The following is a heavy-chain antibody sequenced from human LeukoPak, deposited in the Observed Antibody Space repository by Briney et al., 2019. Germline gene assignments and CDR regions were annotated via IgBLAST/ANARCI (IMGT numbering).Heavy chain of an antibody. CDR3: AKVGYDFWSGYYFKHFDY. CDR2: ISGSGGST. D-gene: IGHD3-3*01. J-gene: IGHJ4*02. V-gene: IGHV3-23*01. CDR1: GFTFSSYA. Sequence: GGSLRLSCAASGFTFSSYAMSWVRQAPGKGLEWVSAISGSGGSTYYADSVKGRFTTSRDNSKNTLYLQMNSLRAEDTAVYYCAKVGYDFWSGYYFKHFDYWGQGTLVTVSS.